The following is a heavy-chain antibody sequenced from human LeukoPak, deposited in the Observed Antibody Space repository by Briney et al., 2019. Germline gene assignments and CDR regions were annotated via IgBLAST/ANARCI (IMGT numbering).Heavy chain of an antibody. CDR3: ARERLGGYDAFDI. V-gene: IGHV1-46*01. Sequence: ASVKVSCKASGYTFTSYYMHWVRQAPGQGLEWMGIINPSGGSTSYAQKFQGRVTMTRDTSTSTVYMELSSLRSEDTALYYCARERLGGYDAFDIWGQGTMVTVSS. D-gene: IGHD7-27*01. CDR1: GYTFTSYY. CDR2: INPSGGST. J-gene: IGHJ3*02.